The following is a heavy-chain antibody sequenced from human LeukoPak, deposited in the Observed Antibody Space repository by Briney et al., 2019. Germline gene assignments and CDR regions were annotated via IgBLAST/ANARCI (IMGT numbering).Heavy chain of an antibody. D-gene: IGHD3-10*01. CDR1: GASIISGNYF. J-gene: IGHJ4*02. V-gene: IGHV4-39*01. CDR2: WHHSGIT. Sequence: SETLSLTCTVSGASIISGNYFWGWVRQPPGKRLEWIGSWHHSGITDYNPSLKSRVTIVADTSKNQFSLKLASVAAADSSVYFCARQYEFWGQGTLVTVSS. CDR3: ARQYEF.